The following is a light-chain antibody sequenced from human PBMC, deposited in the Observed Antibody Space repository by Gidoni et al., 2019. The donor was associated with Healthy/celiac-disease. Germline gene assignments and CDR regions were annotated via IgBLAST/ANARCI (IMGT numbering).Light chain of an antibody. V-gene: IGKV3-20*01. J-gene: IGKJ2*01. CDR1: QSVSSSY. Sequence: IVLTQSPGTLSLSPGERATLSCRASQSVSSSYLAWHQQNPGQAPRLLIYGASSRATGIPDRFSGRGSGTDFTLTISRLEPEDFAVYYCQQYGSSPNTFGQGTKLEIK. CDR2: GAS. CDR3: QQYGSSPNT.